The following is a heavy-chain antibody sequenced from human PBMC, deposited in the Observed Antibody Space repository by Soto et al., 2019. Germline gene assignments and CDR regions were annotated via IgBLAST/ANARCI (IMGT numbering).Heavy chain of an antibody. D-gene: IGHD3-22*01. Sequence: SQTLSLTCALSGDSVSSYSAAWNWIRQSPSGGLEWLGRTYYRSRFFSDYAESVKSRIIINPDTSKNQFSLQLKSVTPEETAVYYCVRDRHSSSGWFDPWGQGTPVTVPQ. CDR3: VRDRHSSSGWFDP. CDR2: TYYRSRFFS. J-gene: IGHJ5*02. CDR1: GDSVSSYSAA. V-gene: IGHV6-1*01.